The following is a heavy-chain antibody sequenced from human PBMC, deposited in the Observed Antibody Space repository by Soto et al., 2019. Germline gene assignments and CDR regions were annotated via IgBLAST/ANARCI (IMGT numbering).Heavy chain of an antibody. J-gene: IGHJ4*02. CDR3: ERGDHELDY. CDR1: GDSINTYT. CDR2: IFSSGST. V-gene: IGHV4-59*01. Sequence: SETLSLTCTVSGDSINTYTWTWIRQPPGKGLEWIGYIFSSGSTNYNPSLQRRLTMSVDTSKNLFSLKLISVTAADTAVYYCERGDHELDYCGQRTLVTVSS.